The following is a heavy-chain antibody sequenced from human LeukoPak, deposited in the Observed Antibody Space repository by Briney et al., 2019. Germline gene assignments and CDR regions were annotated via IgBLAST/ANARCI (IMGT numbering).Heavy chain of an antibody. J-gene: IGHJ4*02. V-gene: IGHV4-59*01. D-gene: IGHD3-22*01. CDR2: IYYSGNT. Sequence: SETLSLTCTVSGGSINYYYWSWIRQPPGKGLEWIGYIYYSGNTNYNPSLKSRVTISVDTSKNQFSLKLSSVTAADTAVYYCARESDYYDSSGYTKAFDYWGQGTLVTVSS. CDR1: GGSINYYY. CDR3: ARESDYYDSSGYTKAFDY.